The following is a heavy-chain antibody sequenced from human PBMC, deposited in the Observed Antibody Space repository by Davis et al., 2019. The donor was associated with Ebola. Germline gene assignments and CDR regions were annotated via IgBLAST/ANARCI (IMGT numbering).Heavy chain of an antibody. J-gene: IGHJ6*02. CDR1: GFSLSTSGLC. V-gene: IGHV2-70*11. CDR3: ARGLSSDYYGMDV. CDR2: IDWDDDK. D-gene: IGHD2/OR15-2a*01. Sequence: SGPTLVKPTQTLTLTCTFSGFSLSTSGLCVSWIRQPPGKALEWLARIDWDDDKYYSTSLKTRLTLSKDTSKNQVVLTMTTMDPVDTATYYCARGLSSDYYGMDVWGQGTTVTVSS.